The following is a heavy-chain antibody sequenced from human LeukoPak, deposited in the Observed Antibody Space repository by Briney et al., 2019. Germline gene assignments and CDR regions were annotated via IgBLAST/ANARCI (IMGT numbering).Heavy chain of an antibody. J-gene: IGHJ4*02. V-gene: IGHV1-2*06. CDR1: GYTFTDHY. Sequence: ASVKVSSKVSGYTFTDHYIHWVRQAPGQGLEWMGRVNPNSGGTNYAQKFQGRVTMTRDTSISTAYMELSRLRSDDTAVYYCARVIDSSGWYYFDYWGQGTLVTVAS. D-gene: IGHD6-19*01. CDR2: VNPNSGGT. CDR3: ARVIDSSGWYYFDY.